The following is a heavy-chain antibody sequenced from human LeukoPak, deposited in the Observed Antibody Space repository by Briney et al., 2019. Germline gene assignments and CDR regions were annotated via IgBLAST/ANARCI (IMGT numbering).Heavy chain of an antibody. Sequence: GGSLRLSCAASGFTFSSYSMNWVRQAPGKGLEWVSSISSSSSYIYYADSVKGRFTISRDNSKNTLYLQMNSLRAEDTAVYYCAKMMNYDFWSGYPNDAFDIWGQGTLVTVSS. CDR1: GFTFSSYS. D-gene: IGHD3-3*01. CDR2: ISSSSSYI. J-gene: IGHJ3*02. CDR3: AKMMNYDFWSGYPNDAFDI. V-gene: IGHV3-21*04.